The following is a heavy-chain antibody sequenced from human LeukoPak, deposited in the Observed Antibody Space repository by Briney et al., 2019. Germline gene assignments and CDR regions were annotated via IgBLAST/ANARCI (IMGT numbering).Heavy chain of an antibody. D-gene: IGHD3-22*01. CDR1: GFTFSSYW. J-gene: IGHJ5*02. CDR3: ARVSITMIVVVDYNWFDP. V-gene: IGHV3-7*01. CDR2: IKQDGSEK. Sequence: GGSLRLSCAASGFTFSSYWMSWVRPAPGKGLEWVANIKQDGSEKYYVDSVKGRFTISRDNAKNSLYLQMNSLRAEDTAVYYCARVSITMIVVVDYNWFDPWGQGTLVTVSS.